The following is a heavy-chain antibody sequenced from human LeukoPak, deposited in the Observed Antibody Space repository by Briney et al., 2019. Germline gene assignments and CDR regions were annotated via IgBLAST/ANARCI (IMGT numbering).Heavy chain of an antibody. CDR1: PYSISADSF. J-gene: IGHJ6*03. CDR2: ISHTGNT. Sequence: SETLSLTCNVSPYSISADSFWGWIGQPPGKGRDGLGTISHTGNTYYNPSLQRRVSISRDTTKNQFYLKANSVTDTDTALYYCAKGGRLKTEYQYVDVWGKGVTVTVSS. D-gene: IGHD1-14*01. CDR3: AKGGRLKTEYQYVDV. V-gene: IGHV4-38-2*02.